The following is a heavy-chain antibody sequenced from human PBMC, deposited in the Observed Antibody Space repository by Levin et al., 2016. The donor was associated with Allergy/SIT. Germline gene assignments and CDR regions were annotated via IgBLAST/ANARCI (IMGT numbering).Heavy chain of an antibody. CDR3: ARTTSAYYYYYYMDV. Sequence: RQAPGKGLEWIGYIYYSGSTYYNPSLKSRVTISVDTSKNQFSLKLSSVTAADTAVYYCARTTSAYYYYYYMDVWGKGTTVTVSS. D-gene: IGHD2-2*01. J-gene: IGHJ6*03. V-gene: IGHV4-31*02. CDR2: IYYSGST.